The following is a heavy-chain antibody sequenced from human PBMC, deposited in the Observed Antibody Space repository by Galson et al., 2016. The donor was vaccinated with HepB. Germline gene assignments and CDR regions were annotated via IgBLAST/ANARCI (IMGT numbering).Heavy chain of an antibody. J-gene: IGHJ5*02. CDR1: GFTFDAYA. CDR3: AKAGTYSSSKGWFDP. CDR2: ISWHSGTI. V-gene: IGHV3-9*01. D-gene: IGHD6-13*01. Sequence: SLRLSCAASGFTFDAYAMHWVRQAPGKGLEWVSGISWHSGTIGYADSVKGRFTISRDNPKNSLYLQMNSLRPEDTALYYCAKAGTYSSSKGWFDPWGQGTLVTVSS.